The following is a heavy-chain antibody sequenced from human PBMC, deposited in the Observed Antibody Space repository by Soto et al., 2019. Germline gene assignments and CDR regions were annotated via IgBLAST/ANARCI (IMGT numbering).Heavy chain of an antibody. CDR1: GFLFSDYN. J-gene: IGHJ5*02. V-gene: IGHV3-21*01. CDR2: ISGSSTYT. CDR3: ARSLREPPFSIHWFDH. Sequence: GGSLKISCTASGFLFSDYNMNWVRQAPGKGLEWVSSISGSSTYTFDADSVKGRFSISRDNAKNSLYLQMSSLRVEDTAVYYCARSLREPPFSIHWFDHWGQGFLVTVSS. D-gene: IGHD1-1*01.